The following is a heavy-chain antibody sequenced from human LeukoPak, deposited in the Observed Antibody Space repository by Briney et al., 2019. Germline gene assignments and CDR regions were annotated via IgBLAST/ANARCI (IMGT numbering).Heavy chain of an antibody. CDR3: ARVRRGSIAARLFSAFGI. CDR2: IIPIFGTA. CDR1: GGTFSSYA. V-gene: IGHV1-69*05. Sequence: GASVKVSCKASGGTFSSYAISWVRQAPGQGLEWMGGIIPIFGTANYAQKFQGRVTITTDESTSTAYMVLSSLRSEDTAVYYCARVRRGSIAARLFSAFGIWGQGTMVTVSS. D-gene: IGHD6-6*01. J-gene: IGHJ3*02.